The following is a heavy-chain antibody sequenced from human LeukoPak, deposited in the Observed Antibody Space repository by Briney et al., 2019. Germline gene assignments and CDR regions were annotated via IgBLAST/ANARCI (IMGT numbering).Heavy chain of an antibody. CDR3: ASLNYGSDY. J-gene: IGHJ4*02. V-gene: IGHV3-30-3*01. Sequence: QTGGSLRLSCAASGFTFSSYAMHWVRQAPGKGLEWVAVISYDGSNKYYADSVKGRFTISRDNSKNTLYLQMNSLRAEDTAVYYCASLNYGSDYWGQGTLVTVSS. D-gene: IGHD1-7*01. CDR1: GFTFSSYA. CDR2: ISYDGSNK.